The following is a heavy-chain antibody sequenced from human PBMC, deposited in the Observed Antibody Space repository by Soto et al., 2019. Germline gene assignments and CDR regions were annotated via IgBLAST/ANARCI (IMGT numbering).Heavy chain of an antibody. CDR3: ATSNWNDIDY. V-gene: IGHV5-10-1*01. D-gene: IGHD1-1*01. CDR2: IDLSDSYT. J-gene: IGHJ4*02. CDR1: GYSFTSYW. Sequence: PGESLKISCKGSGYSFTSYWISWVRQMPGKGLEWMGRIDLSDSYTNYSPSFQGHVTISADKSISTAYLQWSSLKASDTAMYYCATSNWNDIDYWGQGTLVTVSS.